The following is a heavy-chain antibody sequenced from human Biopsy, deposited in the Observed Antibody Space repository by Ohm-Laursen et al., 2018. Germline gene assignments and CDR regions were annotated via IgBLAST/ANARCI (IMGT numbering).Heavy chain of an antibody. D-gene: IGHD3-16*02. CDR3: ARDPRINVVGEVIAGAAFPDY. Sequence: SSVKVSCKASGYTFTTFGITWVRQAPGQGLEWVGWISGYHGYTKSAQKFQGRVTMTADTSTKTAYLEVTGLRSDDSAFYYCARDPRINVVGEVIAGAAFPDYWGQGTLVTVSS. CDR1: GYTFTTFG. V-gene: IGHV1-18*01. CDR2: ISGYHGYT. J-gene: IGHJ4*02.